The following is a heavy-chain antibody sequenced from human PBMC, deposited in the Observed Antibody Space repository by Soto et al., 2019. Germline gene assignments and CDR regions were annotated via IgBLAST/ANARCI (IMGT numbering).Heavy chain of an antibody. Sequence: ASVKVSCKASGYTFTNYAMHWVRQAPGQRLEWMGWINAGNGNTKYSQKFQGRVTITRDTSASTAYMELSSLRSEDTAVYYCVTALPTGGRLGEREFDYWGQGAQVTVPQ. CDR1: GYTFTNYA. CDR2: INAGNGNT. V-gene: IGHV1-3*01. D-gene: IGHD7-27*01. J-gene: IGHJ4*02. CDR3: VTALPTGGRLGEREFDY.